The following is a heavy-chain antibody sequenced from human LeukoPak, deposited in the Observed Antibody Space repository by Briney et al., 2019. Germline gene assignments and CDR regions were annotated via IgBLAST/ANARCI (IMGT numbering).Heavy chain of an antibody. CDR2: ISSSSSYI. V-gene: IGHV3-21*01. D-gene: IGHD2-2*01. CDR1: GFTSSSYS. CDR3: ARLLGYCSSTSCYHYYYYYMDV. J-gene: IGHJ6*03. Sequence: GGSLRLXCAASGFTSSSYSMNWVRQAPGKGLECVSSISSSSSYIYYADSVKGRFTISRDNAKNSLYLQMNSLRAEDTAVYYCARLLGYCSSTSCYHYYYYYMDVWGKGTTVTVSS.